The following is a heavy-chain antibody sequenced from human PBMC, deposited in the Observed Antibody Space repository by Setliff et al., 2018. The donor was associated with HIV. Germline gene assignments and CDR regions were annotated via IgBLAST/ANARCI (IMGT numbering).Heavy chain of an antibody. V-gene: IGHV2-5*02. D-gene: IGHD3-22*01. CDR3: THFTYYRDVYFDS. CDR2: IYWDDDV. Sequence: ESGPTLVNPPQTLTLTCTFSGFSLAATGVGVGWVRQPPGEGLEWLALIYWDDDVRYNPSLESRLTITKDTPKNQVVLTMSNIDPVDTATYFCTHFTYYRDVYFDSWGQGTLVTVSS. CDR1: GFSLAATGVG. J-gene: IGHJ4*01.